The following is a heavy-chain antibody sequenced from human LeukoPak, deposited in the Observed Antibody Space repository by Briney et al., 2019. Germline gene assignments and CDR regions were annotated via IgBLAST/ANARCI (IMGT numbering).Heavy chain of an antibody. CDR1: GGSVSSGSYY. CDR3: ARSNITGTTYYYYGMDV. V-gene: IGHV4-61*01. CDR2: IYYSGST. D-gene: IGHD1-20*01. J-gene: IGHJ6*02. Sequence: SETLSLTCTVSGGSVSSGSYYCSWIRQPPGKGLEWIGYIYYSGSTNYNPSLKSRVTISVDTSKNQLSLKLSSVTAADTAVYYCARSNITGTTYYYYGMDVWGQGITVTVSS.